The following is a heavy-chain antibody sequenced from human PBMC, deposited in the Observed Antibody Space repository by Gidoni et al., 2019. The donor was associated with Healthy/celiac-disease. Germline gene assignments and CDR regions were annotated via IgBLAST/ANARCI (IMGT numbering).Heavy chain of an antibody. CDR1: GFTFSNAW. Sequence: EVQLVESGGGWVKPGGSLRLYCAASGFTFSNAWMSWVRQAPGKGLEWVGRIKSKTDGGTTDYAAPVKGRFTISRDDSKNTLYLQMNSLKTEDTAVYYCTTDGNKEMATNFDYWGQGTLVTVSS. CDR2: IKSKTDGGTT. CDR3: TTDGNKEMATNFDY. V-gene: IGHV3-15*01. D-gene: IGHD5-12*01. J-gene: IGHJ4*02.